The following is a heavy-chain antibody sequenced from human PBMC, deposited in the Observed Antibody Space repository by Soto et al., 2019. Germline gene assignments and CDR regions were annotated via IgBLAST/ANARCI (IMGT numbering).Heavy chain of an antibody. CDR3: SSDQPGSPVFDRAFDI. CDR2: MXXXGT. D-gene: IGHD1-26*01. Sequence: SQPPALTCTVAGDSISSYYWSWVRQPPGNGLEWFGYMXXXGTKXNXXLXXXVTLSMDTSKNQSSLKLSSVTAADTAVYYCSSDQPGSPVFDRAFDIRRPAPMVTAS. V-gene: IGHV4-59*01. CDR1: GDSISSYY. J-gene: IGHJ3*02.